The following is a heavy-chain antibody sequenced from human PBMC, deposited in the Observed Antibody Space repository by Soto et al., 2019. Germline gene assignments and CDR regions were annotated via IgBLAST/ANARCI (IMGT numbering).Heavy chain of an antibody. CDR1: GGSFSGYY. CDR2: INHSGST. D-gene: IGHD3-3*01. J-gene: IGHJ6*02. Sequence: SETLSLTCAVYGGSFSGYYWSWIRQPPGKGLEWIGEINHSGSTNYNPSLKSRVTISVDTSKNQFSLKLSSVTAADTAVCYCARNRYGYDSWSGYYTGPYYYYGMDVWGQGTTVTVSS. CDR3: ARNRYGYDSWSGYYTGPYYYYGMDV. V-gene: IGHV4-34*01.